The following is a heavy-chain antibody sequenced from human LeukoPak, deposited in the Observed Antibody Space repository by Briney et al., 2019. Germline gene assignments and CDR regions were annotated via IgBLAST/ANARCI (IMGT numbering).Heavy chain of an antibody. J-gene: IGHJ4*02. CDR1: GYTFTGYY. Sequence: ASVKVSCKASGYTFTGYYMHWVRQAPGQGLEWMGWINPNSGGTNYAQKFQGRVTMTRDTSISTAYMELSRLRSDDTAVYYCAGFSPTTATFDYWGQGTLVAVSS. D-gene: IGHD1-26*01. CDR3: AGFSPTTATFDY. CDR2: INPNSGGT. V-gene: IGHV1-2*02.